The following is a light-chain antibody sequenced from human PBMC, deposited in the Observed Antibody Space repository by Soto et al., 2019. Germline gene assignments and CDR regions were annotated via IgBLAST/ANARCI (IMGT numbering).Light chain of an antibody. V-gene: IGKV3-15*01. CDR1: QSVSSS. Sequence: EMVLTQSPGTLSLSPGGRATLSCRASQSVSSSYLAWYQQKPGQAPRLLIYGTSTRATGIPARFSGSGSGTEFTLTISSLQSEDFAVYYCQQYHNWWTFGQGTKVDI. J-gene: IGKJ1*01. CDR3: QQYHNWWT. CDR2: GTS.